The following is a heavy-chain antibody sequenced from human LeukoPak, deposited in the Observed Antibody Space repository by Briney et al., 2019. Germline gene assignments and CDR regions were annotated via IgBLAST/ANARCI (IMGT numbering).Heavy chain of an antibody. CDR3: AKEYYGCFDY. Sequence: GGSLRLSCTVSGLTFRDYAMSWVRLAPGKGLEWISTIKNGGGRTNYRINYADSVKGRLTISRDESMNTVFLQMNSLRAEDTAVYYCAKEYYGCFDYWGQGAPVTVSS. CDR1: GLTFRDYA. J-gene: IGHJ4*02. V-gene: IGHV3-23*01. D-gene: IGHD3-10*01. CDR2: IKNGGGRT.